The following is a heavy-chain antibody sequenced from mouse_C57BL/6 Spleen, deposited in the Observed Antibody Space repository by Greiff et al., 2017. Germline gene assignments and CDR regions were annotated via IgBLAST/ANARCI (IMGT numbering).Heavy chain of an antibody. CDR1: GFTFSSYA. Sequence: EVKLVESGGGLVKPGGSLKLSCAASGFTFSSYAMSWVRQTPEKRLEWVATISDGGSYTYYPDNVKGRFTISRDNAKNNLYLQMSHLKSEDTAMYYCARDHSIYAIDYWGQGTSVTVSS. CDR3: ARDHSIYAIDY. J-gene: IGHJ4*01. CDR2: ISDGGSYT. V-gene: IGHV5-4*01.